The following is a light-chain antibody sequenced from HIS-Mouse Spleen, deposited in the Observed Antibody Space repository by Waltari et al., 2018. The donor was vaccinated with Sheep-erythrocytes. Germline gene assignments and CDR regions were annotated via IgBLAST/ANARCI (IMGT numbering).Light chain of an antibody. CDR2: DVS. Sequence: QSALTQPRPVSGSPGPSVTIPCPGTRSYVGGYYYVSWYQQHPGKAPKLMIYDVSKRPSGVPDRFSGSKSGNTASLTISGLQAEDEADYYCCSYAGSYNHVFATGTKVTVL. J-gene: IGLJ1*01. CDR3: CSYAGSYNHV. V-gene: IGLV2-11*01. CDR1: RSYVGGYYY.